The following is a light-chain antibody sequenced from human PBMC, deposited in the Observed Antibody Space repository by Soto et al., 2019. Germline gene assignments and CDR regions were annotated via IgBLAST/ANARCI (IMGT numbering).Light chain of an antibody. CDR2: HAS. CDR1: QSISNW. Sequence: IQLTQSPSTLPASVGDRVTLTCRASQSISNWLSWYQQKPGTAPKLLIYHASILETAVPSRFSGNGSGTEFTLTISSLQAGDFATYYCQQYNSYSFGQGSRVEIK. J-gene: IGKJ1*01. V-gene: IGKV1-5*01. CDR3: QQYNSYS.